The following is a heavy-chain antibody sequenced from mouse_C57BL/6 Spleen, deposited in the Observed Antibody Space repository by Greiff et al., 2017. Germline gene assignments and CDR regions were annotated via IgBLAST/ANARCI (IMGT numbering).Heavy chain of an antibody. V-gene: IGHV1-78*01. CDR3: ARRKSNYYWYFDV. Sequence: VQLQESDAELVKPGASVKISCKVSGYTFTDHTIHWMKQRPEQGLEWIGYIYPRDGSTKYNEKFKGKATLTADKSSSTAYMQLNSLASEDSAVYFGARRKSNYYWYFDVWGTGTTVTVSS. J-gene: IGHJ1*03. CDR1: GYTFTDHT. D-gene: IGHD2-5*01. CDR2: IYPRDGST.